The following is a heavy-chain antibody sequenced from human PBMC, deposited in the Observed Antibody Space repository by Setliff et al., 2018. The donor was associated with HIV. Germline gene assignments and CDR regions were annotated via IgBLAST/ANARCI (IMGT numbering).Heavy chain of an antibody. CDR2: ISSSGTT. D-gene: IGHD2-15*01. CDR3: ARDPYCSGDGCFRYYQH. J-gene: IGHJ1*01. Sequence: SETLSLTCTVSNVSINSYYWSWIRQHAGRALEWIGRISSSGTTNYNPSLKSRVAMSIDTSKNQFSLKLSSVTAAYTAVYFCARDPYCSGDGCFRYYQHWGRGTLVTVSS. V-gene: IGHV4-4*07. CDR1: NVSINSYY.